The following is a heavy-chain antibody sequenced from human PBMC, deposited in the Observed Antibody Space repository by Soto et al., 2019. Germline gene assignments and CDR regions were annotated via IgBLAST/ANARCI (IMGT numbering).Heavy chain of an antibody. V-gene: IGHV2-5*02. D-gene: IGHD2-21*02. CDR2: IYWDDDK. J-gene: IGHJ6*02. CDR1: GFSLSTTGVG. Sequence: QITLKESGPTLVKPTQTLTLTCTFSGFSLSTTGVGVGWIRQPPGKALERLALIYWDDDKRYNPSLNSRLTTTKDTSKNQVVLAMTNVDPVDTATYYCVQSRCGGDCLQSYSSRSYYGLDVWGQGTTVTVSS. CDR3: VQSRCGGDCLQSYSSRSYYGLDV.